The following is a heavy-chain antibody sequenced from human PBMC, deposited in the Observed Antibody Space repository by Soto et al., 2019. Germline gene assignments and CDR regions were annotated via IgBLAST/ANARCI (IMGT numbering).Heavy chain of an antibody. D-gene: IGHD3-22*01. J-gene: IGHJ4*02. CDR2: IYYSGRT. CDR3: ARRGVERGYDY. CDR1: GGSISSSSYY. V-gene: IGHV4-39*01. Sequence: QLQLQESGPGLVKPSETLSLTCTVSGGSISSSSYYWGWIRQPPGKGLEWIGSIYYSGRTYYNPSLKSRVTISVDTSKNQFSLKLSSVTAADTAVYYCARRGVERGYDYWGQGTLVTVSS.